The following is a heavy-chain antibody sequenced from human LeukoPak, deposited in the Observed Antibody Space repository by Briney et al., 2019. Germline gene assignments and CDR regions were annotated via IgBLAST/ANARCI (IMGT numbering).Heavy chain of an antibody. V-gene: IGHV3-23*01. D-gene: IGHD2-21*01. CDR2: ISGSGRGT. J-gene: IGHJ3*02. CDR3: AKEAGPLLIGETYDM. Sequence: PGGSLRLSCATSGFTFSTYAMSWVRQAPGKGLEWVSTISGSGRGTYYADSVKGRFTISRDNSKNTLYLQMNSLRAEDTAVYFCAKEAGPLLIGETYDMWGQGTKVTVSS. CDR1: GFTFSTYA.